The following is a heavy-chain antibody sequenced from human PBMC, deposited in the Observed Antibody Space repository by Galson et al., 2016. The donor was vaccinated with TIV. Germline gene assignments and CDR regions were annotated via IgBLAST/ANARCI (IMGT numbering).Heavy chain of an antibody. CDR2: IYSDGRP. Sequence: LRLSCAASGFIVNNNQMSWVRQAPGKGLEWISVIYSDGRPYYANSVAGRFTISRGDSKNTLYLQMTRLRAEDTAVYYCARDRYYDASVYYFYYYGMDVWGQGTTVTVSS. CDR3: ARDRYYDASVYYFYYYGMDV. D-gene: IGHD3-3*01. CDR1: GFIVNNNQ. J-gene: IGHJ6*02. V-gene: IGHV3-53*01.